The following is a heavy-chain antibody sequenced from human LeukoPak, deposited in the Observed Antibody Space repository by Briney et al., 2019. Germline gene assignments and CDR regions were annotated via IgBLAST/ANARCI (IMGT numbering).Heavy chain of an antibody. CDR1: GFTFSSYG. Sequence: GGSLRLSCAASGFTFSSYGMHWVRQAPGKGLEWVAVIWYDGSNKYYADSVKGRFTISRDNSKNTLYLQMNSLRAEDTAVYYCARDRDTAMASFDYWGPGTLVTVSS. CDR2: IWYDGSNK. D-gene: IGHD5-18*01. CDR3: ARDRDTAMASFDY. J-gene: IGHJ4*02. V-gene: IGHV3-33*01.